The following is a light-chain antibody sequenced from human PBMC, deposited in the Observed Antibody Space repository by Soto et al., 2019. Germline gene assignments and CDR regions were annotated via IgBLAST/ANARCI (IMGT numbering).Light chain of an antibody. V-gene: IGKV1-5*01. CDR3: QQYNRYRT. CDR2: DAS. CDR1: QSISSW. J-gene: IGKJ1*01. Sequence: DIQMTQSPSTLSASVGDRVTITCRASQSISSWLAWDQQKPGKAPKLLIYDASSWESGVPSRFSGSGSGTEFTLTSSSLQPDDFATYYFQQYNRYRTFGQGTKVEI.